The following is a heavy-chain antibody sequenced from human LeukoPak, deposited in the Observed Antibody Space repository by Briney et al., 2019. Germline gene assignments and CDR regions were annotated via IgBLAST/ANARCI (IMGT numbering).Heavy chain of an antibody. CDR2: INHSGST. V-gene: IGHV4-34*01. Sequence: SETLSLTCAVYGGSFSGYYWSWIRQPPGKGLEWIGEINHSGSTNYNPSLKSRVTISVDTSKNQFSLKLSSVTAADTAVYYCARGRRSSELLWFGELFLNWFDPWGQGTLVTVSS. J-gene: IGHJ5*02. CDR1: GGSFSGYY. D-gene: IGHD3-10*01. CDR3: ARGRRSSELLWFGELFLNWFDP.